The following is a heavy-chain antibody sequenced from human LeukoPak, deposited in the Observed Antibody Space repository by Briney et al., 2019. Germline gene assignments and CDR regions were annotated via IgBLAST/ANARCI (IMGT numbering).Heavy chain of an antibody. V-gene: IGHV3-7*01. D-gene: IGHD3-22*01. CDR1: GFTFNTYA. J-gene: IGHJ4*02. Sequence: GGSLRLSCAASGFTFNTYAMHWVRQAPGKGLEWVANIKQDGSEKYYVDSVKGRFTISRDNAKNSLYLQMNSLRAEDTAVYYCARMLYDSSGYYPEYYFDYWGQGTLVTVSS. CDR3: ARMLYDSSGYYPEYYFDY. CDR2: IKQDGSEK.